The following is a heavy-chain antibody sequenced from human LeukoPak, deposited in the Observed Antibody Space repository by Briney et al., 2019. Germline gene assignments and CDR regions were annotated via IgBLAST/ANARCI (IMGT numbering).Heavy chain of an antibody. CDR1: GGSISSYY. V-gene: IGHV4-59*01. CDR2: IYYSGST. D-gene: IGHD6-13*01. Sequence: ASETLSLTCTVSGGSISSYYWSWIRQPPGKGLEWIGYIYYSGSTNYNPSLKSRVTISVDTSKNQFSLKLSSVTAADTAVYYCARLYSSSSGRVFDYWGQGTLVTVSS. CDR3: ARLYSSSSGRVFDY. J-gene: IGHJ4*02.